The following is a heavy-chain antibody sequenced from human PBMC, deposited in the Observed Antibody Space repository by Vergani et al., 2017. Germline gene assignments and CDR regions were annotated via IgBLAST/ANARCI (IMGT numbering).Heavy chain of an antibody. D-gene: IGHD3-3*01. CDR1: GFTFSDYY. V-gene: IGHV3-11*01. Sequence: QVQLVESGGGLVKPGGSLRLSCAASGFTFSDYYMSWIRQAPGKGLEGVSYISSSGSTIYYADSVKGRFTISRDNAKNSLYLQINSLRAEDTAVYYCAGELARDFWSGYYVGNYYYYGMDVWGQGTTVTVSS. CDR3: AGELARDFWSGYYVGNYYYYGMDV. J-gene: IGHJ6*02. CDR2: ISSSGSTI.